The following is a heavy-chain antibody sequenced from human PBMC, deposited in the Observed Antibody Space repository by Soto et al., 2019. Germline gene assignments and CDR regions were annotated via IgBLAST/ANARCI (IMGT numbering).Heavy chain of an antibody. V-gene: IGHV4-59*01. CDR2: IYYSGST. CDR1: GGSISSYY. CDR3: ARVGVDTAMVKRGDYFDY. J-gene: IGHJ4*02. Sequence: SETLSLTCTVSGGSISSYYWSWIRQPPGKGLEWIGYIYYSGSTNYNPSLKSRVTISVDTSKNQFSLKLSSVTAADTAVYYCARVGVDTAMVKRGDYFDYWGQGTLVTVSS. D-gene: IGHD5-18*01.